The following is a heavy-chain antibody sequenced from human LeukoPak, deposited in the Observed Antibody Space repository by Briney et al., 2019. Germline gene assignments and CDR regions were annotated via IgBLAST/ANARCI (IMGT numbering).Heavy chain of an antibody. CDR2: IYYSGST. CDR3: ARNLAGHFGGFYFDD. CDR1: GVSISSIIYY. Sequence: SETLSLTCTVSGVSISSIIYYWGWIRQPPGKRLEWIGTIYYSGSTYYNPSLKSRVTIPVDTSKNQFSLKLSSVTAADTAVYYCARNLAGHFGGFYFDDWGQGTLVPVSS. D-gene: IGHD2-21*01. J-gene: IGHJ4*02. V-gene: IGHV4-39*07.